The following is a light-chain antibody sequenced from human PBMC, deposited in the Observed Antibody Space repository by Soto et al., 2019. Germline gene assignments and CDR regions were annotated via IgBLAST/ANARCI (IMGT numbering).Light chain of an antibody. V-gene: IGKV1-5*03. CDR1: QSISNS. CDR3: RQYVSYPVT. CDR2: KAS. J-gene: IGKJ4*01. Sequence: DIQMTQSPSTLSASVGDSVTIACRASQSISNSLAWYQQKPGKAPNLLIYKASSLESGVPSRFSGSGSGTEFTLTISSLQPDDFATYYCRQYVSYPVTFGGGTKVEMK.